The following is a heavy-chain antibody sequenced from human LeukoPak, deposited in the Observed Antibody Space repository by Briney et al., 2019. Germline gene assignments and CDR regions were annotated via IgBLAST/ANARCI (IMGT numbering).Heavy chain of an antibody. J-gene: IGHJ4*02. CDR3: ASHMAVPGTRGFDD. Sequence: PGGSLRLSCAASGFTFSSYGMHWVRQAPGKGLEWIGEVSQTGTTYYDPSLTGRITISVDRSRNQFSLTLRSATAADTGVYYCASHMAVPGTRGFDDWGQGIPVTVSS. CDR1: GFTFSSYG. D-gene: IGHD6-19*01. V-gene: IGHV4-34*01. CDR2: VSQTGTT.